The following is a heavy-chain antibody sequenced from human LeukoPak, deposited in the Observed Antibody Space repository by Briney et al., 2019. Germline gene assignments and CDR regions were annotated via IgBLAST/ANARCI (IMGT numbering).Heavy chain of an antibody. J-gene: IGHJ4*02. CDR3: ARDLSGYEKFFHY. D-gene: IGHD5-12*01. Sequence: GGSLRPSCAASGFTFDDYGMSWVRQAPGKGLEWVSGINWNGGSTGYADSVKGRFTISRDNARNSLYLQMNSLRAEDTALYYCARDLSGYEKFFHYWGQGTLVTVSS. CDR2: INWNGGST. CDR1: GFTFDDYG. V-gene: IGHV3-20*04.